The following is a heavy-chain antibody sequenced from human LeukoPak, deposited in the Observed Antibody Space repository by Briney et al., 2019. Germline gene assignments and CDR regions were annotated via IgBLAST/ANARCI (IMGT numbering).Heavy chain of an antibody. CDR1: GYTLTELS. D-gene: IGHD3-10*01. V-gene: IGHV1-24*01. Sequence: ASVKVSCKVSGYTLTELSMHWVRQAPGKGLEWMGGFDPEDGETIYAQKFQGRVTITRNTSISTAYMELSSLRSEDTAVYYCARAFVVRGARTLGYWGQGTLVTVSS. J-gene: IGHJ4*02. CDR3: ARAFVVRGARTLGY. CDR2: FDPEDGET.